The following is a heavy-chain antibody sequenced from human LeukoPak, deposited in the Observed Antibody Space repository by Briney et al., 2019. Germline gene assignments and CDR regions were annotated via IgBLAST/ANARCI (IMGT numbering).Heavy chain of an antibody. CDR2: ISAYNGNT. D-gene: IGHD3-9*01. Sequence: ASVKVSCKASGYTFTSYGISWVRQAPGQGLEWMGWISAYNGNTNYAQKLQGRVTMTTDTSTSTAYMELRSLRSDDTAVYYCARYYDILTGYCDFDYWGQGTLVTVSS. V-gene: IGHV1-18*01. J-gene: IGHJ4*02. CDR3: ARYYDILTGYCDFDY. CDR1: GYTFTSYG.